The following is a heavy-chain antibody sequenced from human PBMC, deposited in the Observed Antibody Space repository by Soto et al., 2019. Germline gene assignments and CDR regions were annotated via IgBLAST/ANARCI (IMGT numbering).Heavy chain of an antibody. CDR1: GFTFGNFA. CDR3: AKSGGGYTRCSFEW. V-gene: IGHV3-30-3*02. D-gene: IGHD2-15*01. Sequence: QVQLLEPGGGVVQPGRSLTVSCAASGFTFGNFAMHWVRQAPGKGLEWLAVMTYHASNKHYADSVKGRFTISRDNSKSRLFLHMSNLRADDKAVYYCAKSGGGYTRCSFEWWGHGTLV. J-gene: IGHJ4*01. CDR2: MTYHASNK.